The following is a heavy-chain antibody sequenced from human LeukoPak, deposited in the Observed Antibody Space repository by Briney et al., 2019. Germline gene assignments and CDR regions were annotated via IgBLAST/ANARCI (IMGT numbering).Heavy chain of an antibody. V-gene: IGHV3-21*01. CDR1: GFTFSSSA. J-gene: IGHJ4*02. CDR2: ISSSSSYI. CDR3: ARDRIKGFDY. D-gene: IGHD2/OR15-2a*01. Sequence: GGSLRLSCIASGFTFSSSAMSWVRQAPGKGLEWVSSISSSSSYIYYADSVKGRFTISRDNAKNSLYLQMNSLRAEDTAVYYCARDRIKGFDYWGQGTLVTVSS.